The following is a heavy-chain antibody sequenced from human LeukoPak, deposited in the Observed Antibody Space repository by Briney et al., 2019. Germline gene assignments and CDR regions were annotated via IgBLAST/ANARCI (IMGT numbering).Heavy chain of an antibody. CDR3: ARDSRGHDAFDI. D-gene: IGHD3-10*01. J-gene: IGHJ3*02. V-gene: IGHV3-66*02. Sequence: PGGSLRLSCAASGFIVSSNHMSWVRQAPGKGLEWVSVIYSGGSTYYADSVKGRFTISRDNSKNTLYLQMSSLRAEDTAVYYCARDSRGHDAFDIWGQGTMVTVSS. CDR1: GFIVSSNH. CDR2: IYSGGST.